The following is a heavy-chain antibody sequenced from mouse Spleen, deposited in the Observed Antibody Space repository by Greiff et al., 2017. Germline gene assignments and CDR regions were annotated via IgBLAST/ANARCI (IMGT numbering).Heavy chain of an antibody. CDR2: SRNKANDYTT. CDR3: ARDAGGNYVYFDY. V-gene: IGHV7-1*01. J-gene: IGHJ2*01. CDR1: GFTFSDFY. D-gene: IGHD2-1*01. Sequence: EVQLVESGGGLVQSGRSVRLSCATSGFTFSDFYMEWVSQATGKGLEWIAASRNKANDYTTEYSASVKGRLIVSRGTSKSILYLQVDDLRAEDTAIYYCARDAGGNYVYFDYWGQGTTLTVSS.